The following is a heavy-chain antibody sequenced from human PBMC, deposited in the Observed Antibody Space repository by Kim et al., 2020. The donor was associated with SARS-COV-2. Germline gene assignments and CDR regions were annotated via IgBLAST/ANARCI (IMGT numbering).Heavy chain of an antibody. CDR2: ISYDGSNK. CDR1: GFTFSSYG. J-gene: IGHJ3*02. V-gene: IGHV3-30*18. D-gene: IGHD2-15*01. CDR3: AKEGRGLVGDAFDI. Sequence: GGSLRLSCAASGFTFSSYGMHWVRQAPGKGLEWVAVISYDGSNKYYADSVKGRFTISRDNSKNTLYLQMNSLRAEDTAVYYCAKEGRGLVGDAFDIWGQGTMVTVSS.